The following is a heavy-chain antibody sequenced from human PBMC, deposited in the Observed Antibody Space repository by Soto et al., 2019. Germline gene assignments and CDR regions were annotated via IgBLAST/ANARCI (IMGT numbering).Heavy chain of an antibody. V-gene: IGHV3-21*01. CDR2: IRSSSSYI. CDR1: GFTFSSYS. J-gene: IGHJ4*02. Sequence: EVQLVESGGGLVKPGGSLRLSCAASGFTFSSYSMNWVRQAPGKGLEWVSSIRSSSSYIYYADSVKGRFTISRDNAKNSLYLKMNSLRDEDTAVYYCARDMVRGVNARWGQGTLVTVSS. CDR3: ARDMVRGVNAR. D-gene: IGHD3-10*01.